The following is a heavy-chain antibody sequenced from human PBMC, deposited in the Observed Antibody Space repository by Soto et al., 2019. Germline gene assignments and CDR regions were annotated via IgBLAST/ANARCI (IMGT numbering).Heavy chain of an antibody. CDR1: GFTVSSNY. CDR2: IYSGGST. Sequence: PGGSLRLSCAASGFTVSSNYMSWVRQAPGKGLEWVSVIYSGGSTYYADSVKGRFTISRDNSKNTLYLQMNSLRAEDTAVYYCARENFGTGTQKYYYYYGMDVWGQGTTVTVSS. D-gene: IGHD3-3*01. CDR3: ARENFGTGTQKYYYYYGMDV. V-gene: IGHV3-66*01. J-gene: IGHJ6*02.